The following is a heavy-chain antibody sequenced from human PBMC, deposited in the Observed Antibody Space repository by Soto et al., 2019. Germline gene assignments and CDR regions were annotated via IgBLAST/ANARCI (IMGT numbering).Heavy chain of an antibody. CDR2: INAGNGNT. D-gene: IGHD1-26*01. CDR1: GYTFTSYA. Sequence: QVQLVQSGAEVKKPGASVKVSCKASGYTFTSYAMHWVRQAPGQRLEWMGWINAGNGNTKYSQKFLGXVXXXRXXSASTAYMELSSLTAEDTAVYYCARGGSLYLYFDLWGRGTLVTVSS. J-gene: IGHJ2*01. V-gene: IGHV1-3*01. CDR3: ARGGSLYLYFDL.